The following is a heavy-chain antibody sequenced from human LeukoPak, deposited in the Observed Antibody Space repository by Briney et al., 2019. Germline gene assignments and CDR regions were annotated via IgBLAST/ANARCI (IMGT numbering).Heavy chain of an antibody. V-gene: IGHV3-21*01. Sequence: GGSLRLSCAASGFTFSSYSMNWVRQAPGKGLESVSSISSSSSYIYYADSVKGRFTISRDNAKNSLYLQMNSLRAEDTAVYYCAGLWFGELLHYFDYWGQGTLVTVSS. CDR1: GFTFSSYS. J-gene: IGHJ4*02. CDR3: AGLWFGELLHYFDY. D-gene: IGHD3-10*01. CDR2: ISSSSSYI.